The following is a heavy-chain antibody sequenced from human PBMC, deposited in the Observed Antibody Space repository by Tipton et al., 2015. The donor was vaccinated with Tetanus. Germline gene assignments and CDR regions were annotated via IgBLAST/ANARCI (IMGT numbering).Heavy chain of an antibody. CDR3: ARGSGWADF. CDR2: INHRGGT. Sequence: TLSLTCAVSGGSSSSFYWSWIRQPPGKGLEWIGEINHRGGTSYNPSLKSRVTISADTSRNQFSLTLSSVTAADTAVYYCARGSGWADFWGQGTQVTVSS. D-gene: IGHD6-19*01. V-gene: IGHV4-34*01. CDR1: GGSSSSFY. J-gene: IGHJ4*02.